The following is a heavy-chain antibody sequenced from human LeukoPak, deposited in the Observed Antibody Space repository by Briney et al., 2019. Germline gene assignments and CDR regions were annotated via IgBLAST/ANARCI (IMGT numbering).Heavy chain of an antibody. J-gene: IGHJ4*02. D-gene: IGHD2-15*01. CDR2: IYTSGTT. V-gene: IGHV4-4*07. CDR3: AREDPLVAARGLDY. CDR1: GGSISSYY. Sequence: SETLSLTCTVSGGSISSYYWSWIRQPAGKGLEWIGRIYTSGTTNYNTTLKSRLTMSVDTSKNQFSLRLSSVTAADTAVYYCAREDPLVAARGLDYWGQGTLVTVSS.